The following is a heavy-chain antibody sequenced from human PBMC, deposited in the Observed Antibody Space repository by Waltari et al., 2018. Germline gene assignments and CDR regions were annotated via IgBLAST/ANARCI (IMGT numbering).Heavy chain of an antibody. V-gene: IGHV4-34*01. J-gene: IGHJ4*02. D-gene: IGHD1-26*01. CDR3: AGMKGIVGATTQFDY. Sequence: QAQLQQWGAGLLKPSETLSLTCAGYGGSYSGYYSSWSRQPPGKGLEWIGEINHSGSTNYNPSLKSRVTISVDTSKNQFSLKLSSVTAADTAVYYCAGMKGIVGATTQFDYWGQGTLVTVSS. CDR1: GGSYSGYY. CDR2: INHSGST.